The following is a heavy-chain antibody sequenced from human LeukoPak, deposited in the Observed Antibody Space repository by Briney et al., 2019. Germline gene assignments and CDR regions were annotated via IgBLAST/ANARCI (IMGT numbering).Heavy chain of an antibody. D-gene: IGHD6-13*01. CDR1: GYTFTGYY. CDR3: ARASRAAAGTAVFDY. Sequence: ASVKVSCKASGYTFTGYYLHWVRRAPGQGLEWMGWINPNSGGSNSAQKFQGRVTMTRDTSISTAYMDLSRLRSDDTAVYYCARASRAAAGTAVFDYWGQGTLVTVSS. CDR2: INPNSGGS. V-gene: IGHV1-2*02. J-gene: IGHJ4*02.